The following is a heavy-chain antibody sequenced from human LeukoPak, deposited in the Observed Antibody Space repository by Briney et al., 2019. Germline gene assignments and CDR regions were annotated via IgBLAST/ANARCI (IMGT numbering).Heavy chain of an antibody. J-gene: IGHJ6*04. CDR1: GGYISSHY. D-gene: IGHD6-13*01. CDR3: ARGCAAARLQYNYYYRLDV. V-gene: IGHV4-59*11. CDR2: IYYSGST. Sequence: SQSLSLTCSVSGGYISSHYWSWIWQPPRKGLGRSWDIYYSGSTNYNPTPISRLTISVDTSKNQFSLRLSSVTAADTAVYYCARGCAAARLQYNYYYRLDVWGKGTTVTVSP.